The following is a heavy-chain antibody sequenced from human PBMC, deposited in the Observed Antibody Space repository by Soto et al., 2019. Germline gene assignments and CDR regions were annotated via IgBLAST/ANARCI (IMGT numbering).Heavy chain of an antibody. CDR3: AKDLSSPTYGLED. CDR2: ISDDGSNQ. J-gene: IGHJ6*02. CDR1: GFIFSAYG. Sequence: LRLSCAASGFIFSAYGMHWVRQVPGKGLEWVAFISDDGSNQQYADSVKGRFTISRDNPKEMLYLQMNSLTTEDTAVFYCAKDLSSPTYGLEDWGHGTMVTVSS. D-gene: IGHD2-15*01. V-gene: IGHV3-30*18.